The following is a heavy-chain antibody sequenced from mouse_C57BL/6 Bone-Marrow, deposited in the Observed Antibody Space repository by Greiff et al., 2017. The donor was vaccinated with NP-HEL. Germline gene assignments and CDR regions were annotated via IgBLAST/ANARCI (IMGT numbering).Heavy chain of an antibody. J-gene: IGHJ1*03. D-gene: IGHD2-3*01. CDR3: ARGLLWYFDV. Sequence: QVQLQQPGAELVKPGASEKMSCKASGYTFTSYWITWVKQRPGQGLEWIGDIYPGSGSTNYNEKFKSKATLTVDTSSSTAYMQLSSLTSEDSAVYYCARGLLWYFDVWGTGTTVTVSS. CDR2: IYPGSGST. CDR1: GYTFTSYW. V-gene: IGHV1-55*01.